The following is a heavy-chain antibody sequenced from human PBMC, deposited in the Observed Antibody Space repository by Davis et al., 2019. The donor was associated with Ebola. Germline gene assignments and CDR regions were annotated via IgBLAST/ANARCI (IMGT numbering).Heavy chain of an antibody. CDR2: ISSSSSSM. V-gene: IGHV3-21*01. J-gene: IGHJ4*02. Sequence: GESLKISCTASLFTFLMYRMNWVRQAPGKGLEWVSSISSSSSSMYYVDSVKGRFTISRDNAKNSLYLQMNSLRVEDTAVYFCARGFSWNLDYWGQGTLV. D-gene: IGHD2-15*01. CDR3: ARGFSWNLDY. CDR1: LFTFLMYR.